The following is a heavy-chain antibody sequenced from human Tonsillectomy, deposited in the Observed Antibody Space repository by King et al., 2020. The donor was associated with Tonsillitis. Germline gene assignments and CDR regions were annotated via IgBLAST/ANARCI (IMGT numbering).Heavy chain of an antibody. Sequence: VQLQESGPGLVKPSETLSLTCTVSGGSISNYYWSWVRQPAGKGLEWIGRIYTSGDTNCNPSLKSRVTMSVDTSKNQFSLNLSSVTAADTAVYYCARAARPSYGLFDPWGQGTLVTVSS. CDR3: ARAARPSYGLFDP. CDR1: GGSISNYY. V-gene: IGHV4-4*07. CDR2: IYTSGDT. D-gene: IGHD3-10*01. J-gene: IGHJ5*02.